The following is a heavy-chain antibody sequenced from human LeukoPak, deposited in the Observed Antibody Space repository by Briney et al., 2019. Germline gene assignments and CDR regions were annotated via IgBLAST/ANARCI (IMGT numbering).Heavy chain of an antibody. Sequence: PGGSLTLSCAASGFTFSSYSMNWARQAPGKGLEWVSSIRGSDWVSSITGSSSDIYHADSVKGRFTISRDNANNSLYLQMNSLRAEDTAVYYCARDLGPRDYGGNSGVAFDIWGQGRMVTVSS. CDR1: GFTFSSYS. V-gene: IGHV3-21*01. CDR2: ITGSSSDI. J-gene: IGHJ3*02. D-gene: IGHD4-23*01. CDR3: ARDLGPRDYGGNSGVAFDI.